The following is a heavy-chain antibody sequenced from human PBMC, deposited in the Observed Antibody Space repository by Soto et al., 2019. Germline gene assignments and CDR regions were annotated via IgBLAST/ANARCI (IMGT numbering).Heavy chain of an antibody. D-gene: IGHD4-17*01. CDR1: GFSLSTSGVG. Sequence: QITLKESGPPLVKPTQTLTLTYTFSGFSLSTSGVGVGWIRQPPGKALEWLALIYWDDDKRYSPSLKSRLTITTDTSKNPVVLTMTNMDPVDTATYYCARHMTTNGYFDYWGQGTLVTVSS. CDR2: IYWDDDK. J-gene: IGHJ4*02. CDR3: ARHMTTNGYFDY. V-gene: IGHV2-5*02.